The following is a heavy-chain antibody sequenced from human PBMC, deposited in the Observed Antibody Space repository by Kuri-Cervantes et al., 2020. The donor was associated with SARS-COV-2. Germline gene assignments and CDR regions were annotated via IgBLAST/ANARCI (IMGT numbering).Heavy chain of an antibody. D-gene: IGHD6-13*01. CDR2: ISSSSSTI. CDR1: GSTFLPYG. V-gene: IGHV3-48*01. CDR3: AKAPGIYSSSWYELDY. J-gene: IGHJ4*02. Sequence: GGSLRLSCAASGSTFLPYGMNWVRQAPGKGLEWVSYISSSSSTIYYADSVKGRFTISRDNAKNSLYLQMNSLRAEDTAVYYCAKAPGIYSSSWYELDYWGQGTLVTVSS.